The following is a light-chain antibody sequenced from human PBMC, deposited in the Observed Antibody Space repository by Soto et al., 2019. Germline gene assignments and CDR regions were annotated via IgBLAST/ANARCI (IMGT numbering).Light chain of an antibody. CDR3: CSYAGYYTQYV. J-gene: IGLJ1*01. CDR1: SSDVGGYDY. Sequence: QSALTQPRSVSGSPGQSVTISCTGTSSDVGGYDYVSWYQQHPGKAPKLMISDVTKRPSGVPDRFSGSKSGNTASLTISGRQAEDEADYYCCSYAGYYTQYVFGTGTKVTVL. V-gene: IGLV2-11*01. CDR2: DVT.